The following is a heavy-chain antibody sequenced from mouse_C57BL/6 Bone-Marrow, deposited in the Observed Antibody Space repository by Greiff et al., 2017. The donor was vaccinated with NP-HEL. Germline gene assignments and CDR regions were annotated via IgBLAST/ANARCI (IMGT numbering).Heavy chain of an antibody. J-gene: IGHJ4*01. Sequence: QVQLQQPGAELVKPGASVKLSCKASGYTFTSYWMQWVKPRPGQGLEWIGEIDPSDSYTNYNQKFKGKATLTVDTSSSTAYMQLSSLTSEDSAVYYCARLPPYHDGGYAMDYWGQGTSVTVSS. CDR1: GYTFTSYW. CDR3: ARLPPYHDGGYAMDY. V-gene: IGHV1-50*01. D-gene: IGHD2-3*01. CDR2: IDPSDSYT.